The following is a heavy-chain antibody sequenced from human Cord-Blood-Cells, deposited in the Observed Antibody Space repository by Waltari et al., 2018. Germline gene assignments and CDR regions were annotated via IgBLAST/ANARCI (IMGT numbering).Heavy chain of an antibody. CDR1: GFTFSSYA. CDR3: ARDRVIVVVTHAFDI. Sequence: QVQLVESGGGVVQPGRSLRLSCAASGFTFSSYAMHWVRQAPGKGLEWVAVISYDGSNKYYADSVKGRFTISRDNSKNTLYLQMNSLRAEDTAVYYCARDRVIVVVTHAFDIWGQGTMVTVSS. D-gene: IGHD3-22*01. V-gene: IGHV3-30-3*01. CDR2: ISYDGSNK. J-gene: IGHJ3*02.